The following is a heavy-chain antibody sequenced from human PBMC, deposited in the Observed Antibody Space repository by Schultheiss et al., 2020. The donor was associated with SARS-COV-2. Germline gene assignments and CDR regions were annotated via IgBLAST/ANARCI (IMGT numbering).Heavy chain of an antibody. CDR2: IYYSGST. Sequence: SETLSLTCTVSGGSISSGGYYWSWIRQHPGKGLEWIGYIYYSGSTYYNPSLKSRVTISVDTSKNQFSLKLSSVTAADTAVYYCARDYYDSSGYRYYGMDVWGQGTTVTVSS. D-gene: IGHD3-22*01. CDR1: GGSISSGGYY. V-gene: IGHV4-31*03. CDR3: ARDYYDSSGYRYYGMDV. J-gene: IGHJ6*02.